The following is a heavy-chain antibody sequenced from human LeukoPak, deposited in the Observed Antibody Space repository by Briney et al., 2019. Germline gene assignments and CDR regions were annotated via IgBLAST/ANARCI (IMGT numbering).Heavy chain of an antibody. Sequence: PGGSLRLSCAASGFTFGPYAMNWVRLAPGKGLQWVAYISWDSSTIHYSDSVRGRFTISRDNAKNSLYLQMNSLRVEDTAVYYCARDADGNTDYWGQGTLVTVSS. CDR1: GFTFGPYA. V-gene: IGHV3-48*04. J-gene: IGHJ4*02. CDR3: ARDADGNTDY. CDR2: ISWDSSTI.